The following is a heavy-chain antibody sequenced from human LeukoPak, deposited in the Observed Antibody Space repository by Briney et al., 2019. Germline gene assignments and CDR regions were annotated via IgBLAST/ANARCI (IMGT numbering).Heavy chain of an antibody. D-gene: IGHD3-10*01. J-gene: IGHJ6*02. V-gene: IGHV1-8*01. Sequence: ASVKVSCKASGYTFTSYDINWVRQATGQGLEWMGWMNSNSGNTGYAQKFQGRVTMSRNTSISTAYMELSSLRSEDTAVYYCARGTLVRRADYYYYGMDVWGQGTTVTVSS. CDR2: MNSNSGNT. CDR1: GYTFTSYD. CDR3: ARGTLVRRADYYYYGMDV.